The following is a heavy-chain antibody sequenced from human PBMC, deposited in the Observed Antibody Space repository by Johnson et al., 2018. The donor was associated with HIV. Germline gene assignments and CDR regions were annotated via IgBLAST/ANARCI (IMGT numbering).Heavy chain of an antibody. CDR2: IYSGGST. CDR3: AKDGDDGDEADGTKGAFDI. J-gene: IGHJ3*02. D-gene: IGHD2-2*01. Sequence: MQLVESGGGLVQPGGSLRLSCAASGFTVSSNYMSWVRQAPGKGLEWVSVIYSGGSTYYADSVKGRFTISRDNAKNFVHLQMNSLRADDTALYYCAKDGDDGDEADGTKGAFDIWGQGTMVTVSS. V-gene: IGHV3-66*02. CDR1: GFTVSSNY.